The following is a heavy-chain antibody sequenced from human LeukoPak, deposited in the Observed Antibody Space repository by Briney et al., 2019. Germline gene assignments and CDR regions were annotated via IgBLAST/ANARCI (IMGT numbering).Heavy chain of an antibody. CDR3: ARTTHYYDTRGSDY. V-gene: IGHV1-18*01. CDR2: IGTYNGNT. J-gene: IGHJ4*02. D-gene: IGHD3-22*01. Sequence: GASVTVSCKASGYTFTTYGFSWVRQAPGQGLEWMGWIGTYNGNTNYAQKLQGRVAMTTDTATSTAYMELRSLRSDDTAVYYCARTTHYYDTRGSDYWGQGTLVTVSS. CDR1: GYTFTTYG.